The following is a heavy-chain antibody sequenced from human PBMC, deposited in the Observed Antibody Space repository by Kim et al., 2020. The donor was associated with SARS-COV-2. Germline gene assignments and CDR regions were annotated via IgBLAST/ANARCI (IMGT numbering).Heavy chain of an antibody. V-gene: IGHV4-61*02. CDR3: ASRSSWYGDV. D-gene: IGHD6-13*01. CDR1: GGSISSGSYH. J-gene: IGHJ6*02. CDR2: IYTSGST. Sequence: SETLSLTCTVSGGSISSGSYHWSWIRQPAGKGLEWIGRIYTSGSTNYNPSLKSRTTISVDTSKNQFSLKLSSVTAADTAVYYCASRSSWYGDVWGQGTTVTVSS.